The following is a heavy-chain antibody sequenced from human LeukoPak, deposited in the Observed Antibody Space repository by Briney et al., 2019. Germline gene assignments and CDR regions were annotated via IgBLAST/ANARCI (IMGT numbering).Heavy chain of an antibody. CDR2: IFSDGNSK. D-gene: IGHD6-13*01. Sequence: PGGSLRLSCTASGFTFSNYPMHWVRQAPGKGLEWVAVIFSDGNSKFYADSVKGRFIISRDNSKNTLFLQMNDLRTEDAAVYYCAKDRRQQLADYYFDCWGQGTLVTVSS. CDR1: GFTFSNYP. J-gene: IGHJ4*02. CDR3: AKDRRQQLADYYFDC. V-gene: IGHV3-30-3*01.